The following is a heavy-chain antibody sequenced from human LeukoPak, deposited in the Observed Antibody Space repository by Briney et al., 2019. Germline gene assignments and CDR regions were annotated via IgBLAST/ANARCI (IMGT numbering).Heavy chain of an antibody. CDR3: ARSYCGGDCYSLYFHH. CDR2: INPSDGSI. D-gene: IGHD2-21*02. J-gene: IGHJ1*01. CDR1: GYTFTSYY. Sequence: ASVKVSCKASGYTFTSYYIHWVRQAPGQGLEWMGIINPSDGSISYAQKFQGRIAMTRDTSTSTVYMDLSSLRSEDTAIYFCARSYCGGDCYSLYFHHWGQGTLVTVSP. V-gene: IGHV1-46*01.